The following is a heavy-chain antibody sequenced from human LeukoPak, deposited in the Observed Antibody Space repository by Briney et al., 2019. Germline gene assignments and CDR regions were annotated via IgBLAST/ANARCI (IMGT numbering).Heavy chain of an antibody. CDR2: ISGSGRNT. V-gene: IGHV3-23*01. CDR3: AKLSWRELLLDDFDY. D-gene: IGHD1-26*01. J-gene: IGHJ4*02. CDR1: GFTFSSYD. Sequence: GGSLRLACAASGFTFSSYDVSWVRQAPGKGLEWVSSISGSGRNTYYADTVKGRFTISRDNSKNTLFLQMNSLRAEDTAVYYCAKLSWRELLLDDFDYWGQGTLVTVSS.